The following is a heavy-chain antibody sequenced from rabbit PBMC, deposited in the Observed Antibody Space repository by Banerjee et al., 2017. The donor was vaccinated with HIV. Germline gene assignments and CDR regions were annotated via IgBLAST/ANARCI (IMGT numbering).Heavy chain of an antibody. CDR3: ARDKVAYNYGVYAYTTDGL. D-gene: IGHD6-1*01. CDR1: GFSFSSSYY. V-gene: IGHV1S40*01. J-gene: IGHJ4*01. CDR2: IYAGSSGSA. Sequence: QSLEESGGDLVKPGASLTLTCTASGFSFSSSYYMCWVRQAPGKGLEWIACIYAGSSGSAYYASWAKGRFTISKTSSTTVTLQMTSLTAADTATYFCARDKVAYNYGVYAYTTDGLWGQGTLVTVS.